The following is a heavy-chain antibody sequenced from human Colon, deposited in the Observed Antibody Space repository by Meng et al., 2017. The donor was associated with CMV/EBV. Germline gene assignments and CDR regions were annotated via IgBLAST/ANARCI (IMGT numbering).Heavy chain of an antibody. Sequence: GGSLRLSCNVSGGSISTYYWTWIRQSPGKGLEWVATVNWNSGAIHYAGSVKGRFTISRDNAKNSLSLQMNSLRPEDTALYYCVKAQTTTQSNYFGDWGQGTLVTVSS. CDR3: VKAQTTTQSNYFGD. V-gene: IGHV3-9*01. D-gene: IGHD1-14*01. J-gene: IGHJ4*02. CDR2: VNWNSGAI. CDR1: GGSISTYY.